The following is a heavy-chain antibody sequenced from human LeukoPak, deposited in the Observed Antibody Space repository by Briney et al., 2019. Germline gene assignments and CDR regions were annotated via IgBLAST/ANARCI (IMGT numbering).Heavy chain of an antibody. J-gene: IGHJ4*02. CDR2: INHSGST. Sequence: PSETLSLTCAVYGGSFGGYYWSWIRQPPGKGLKWIGEINHSGSTNYNPSLKSRVTISVDTSKNQFSLKLSSVTAADTAVYYCARGWGGWYFEGFDYWGQGTLVTVSS. D-gene: IGHD6-19*01. CDR1: GGSFGGYY. V-gene: IGHV4-34*01. CDR3: ARGWGGWYFEGFDY.